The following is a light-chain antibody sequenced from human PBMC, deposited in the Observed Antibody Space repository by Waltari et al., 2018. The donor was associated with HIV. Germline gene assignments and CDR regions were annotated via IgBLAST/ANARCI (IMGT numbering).Light chain of an antibody. CDR2: EVN. CDR3: SSFTTSNTLL. Sequence: QSALTQPASVSGSPGQSITGSCTGTSSAIGSFNYVSWYQQTPGTAPKLVIYEVNHRPSGISNRFSGSKSGTTASLTISGLQTEDEAHYYCSSFTTSNTLLFGGGTKVTVL. CDR1: SSAIGSFNY. J-gene: IGLJ2*01. V-gene: IGLV2-14*01.